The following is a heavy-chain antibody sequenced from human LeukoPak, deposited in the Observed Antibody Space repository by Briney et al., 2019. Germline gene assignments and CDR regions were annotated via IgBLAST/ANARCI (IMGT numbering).Heavy chain of an antibody. V-gene: IGHV1-69*05. CDR2: IIPISGTA. D-gene: IGHD7-27*01. Sequence: SVKVSCKASGGTFSSYAISWVRQAPGQGLEWMGGIIPISGTANYAQKFQGRVTITTDESTSAAYMELSSLRSEDTAVYYCASGSGEVYYYYYMDVWGKGTTVTVSS. CDR1: GGTFSSYA. CDR3: ASGSGEVYYYYYMDV. J-gene: IGHJ6*03.